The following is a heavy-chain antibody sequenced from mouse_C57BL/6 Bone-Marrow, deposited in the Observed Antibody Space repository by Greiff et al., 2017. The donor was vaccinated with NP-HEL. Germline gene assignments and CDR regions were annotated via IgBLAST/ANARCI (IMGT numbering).Heavy chain of an antibody. CDR2: ISNGGGST. CDR1: GFTFSDYY. J-gene: IGHJ3*01. V-gene: IGHV5-12*01. D-gene: IGHD2-3*01. Sequence: DVHLVESGGGLVQPGGSLKLSCAASGFTFSDYYMYWVRQTPEKRLEWVAYISNGGGSTYYPDTVKGRFTISRDNAKNTLYLQMSRLKSEDTAMYYCARHGGWLPFAYWGQGTLVTVSA. CDR3: ARHGGWLPFAY.